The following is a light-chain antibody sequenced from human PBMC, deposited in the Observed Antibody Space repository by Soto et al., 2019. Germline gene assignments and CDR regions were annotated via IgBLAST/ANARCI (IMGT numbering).Light chain of an antibody. J-gene: IGKJ4*01. CDR2: GAS. Sequence: EIMLTQSPATLSVSPGERATLSCRASQSVTNNLAWYQQKPGQAPRLLMYGASTRAAGISGRFSGSGSGTEFTLTIFSLQSAEFAVYYCQQYNSWPLTVGGGTKVDIK. CDR3: QQYNSWPLT. V-gene: IGKV3-15*01. CDR1: QSVTNN.